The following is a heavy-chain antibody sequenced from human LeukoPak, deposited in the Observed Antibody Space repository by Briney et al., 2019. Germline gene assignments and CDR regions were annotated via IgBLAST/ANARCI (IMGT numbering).Heavy chain of an antibody. CDR3: AKWAYCTTTNCHRHFDS. CDR2: ISGSGGSA. CDR1: GFTFNNYG. J-gene: IGHJ4*02. D-gene: IGHD2-2*01. Sequence: GGSLRLSCAASGFTFNNYGMNWVRQAPGKGLEWASSISGSGGSAYYADSVKGRSTISRDNSKNTLYLHMNFLRAEDTAVYYCAKWAYCTTTNCHRHFDSWGQGTLVTVSS. V-gene: IGHV3-23*01.